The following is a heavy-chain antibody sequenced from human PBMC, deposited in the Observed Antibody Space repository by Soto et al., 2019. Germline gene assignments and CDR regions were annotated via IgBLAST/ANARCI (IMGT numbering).Heavy chain of an antibody. J-gene: IGHJ6*02. D-gene: IGHD1-26*01. CDR2: TSYDGRYK. CDR1: GFTFSNYA. Sequence: GGSLRLSCAASGFTFSNYAMHWVRQVPGKGLEWVAITSYDGRYKYYGESVKGRFTISRDNSKSTLYLQMNSLRAEDTAVYYCGKGRSYYYYYGVDVGGQGTTVTVSS. CDR3: GKGRSYYYYYGVDV. V-gene: IGHV3-30*07.